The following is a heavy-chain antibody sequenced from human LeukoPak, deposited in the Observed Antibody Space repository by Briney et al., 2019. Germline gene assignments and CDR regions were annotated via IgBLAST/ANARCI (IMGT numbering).Heavy chain of an antibody. Sequence: SETLSLTCAVSGGSISSTSYYWAWIRQPPGKGLEWIGTIYYSGSTYHNPSLKSRVTMSVDTSGNQFSLKLSSVDAADTAVYYCAKAGVRYFDSSGLYAFDFWGQGTTVTVSS. J-gene: IGHJ3*01. CDR1: GGSISSTSYY. CDR3: AKAGVRYFDSSGLYAFDF. D-gene: IGHD3-22*01. CDR2: IYYSGST. V-gene: IGHV4-39*01.